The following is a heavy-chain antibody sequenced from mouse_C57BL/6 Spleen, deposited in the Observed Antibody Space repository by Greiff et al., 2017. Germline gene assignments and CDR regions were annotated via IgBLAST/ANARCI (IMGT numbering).Heavy chain of an antibody. Sequence: QVQLQQSGAELARPGASVKLSCKASGYTFTSYGISWVKQRTGQGLEWIGEIYPRSGNTYYNEKLKGKATLTADKSSSTAYMELRSLTSEDSAVYFCAREDGRIAYWGQGTLVTVSA. V-gene: IGHV1-81*01. CDR3: AREDGRIAY. CDR1: GYTFTSYG. J-gene: IGHJ3*01. D-gene: IGHD2-3*01. CDR2: IYPRSGNT.